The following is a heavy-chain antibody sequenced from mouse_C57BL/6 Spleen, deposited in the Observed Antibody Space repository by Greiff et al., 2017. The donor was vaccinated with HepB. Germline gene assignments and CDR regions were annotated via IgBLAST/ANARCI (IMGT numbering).Heavy chain of an antibody. Sequence: VQLQQSGAELVRPGASVTLSCKASGYTFTGYEMHWVKQTPVHGLEWIGAIDPETGGTAYNQKFKGKAILTADKSSSTAYMELRSLTSEDSAVYYCTKGGIYYGNSAWFAYWGQGTLVTVSA. D-gene: IGHD2-1*01. V-gene: IGHV1-15*01. CDR2: IDPETGGT. CDR3: TKGGIYYGNSAWFAY. J-gene: IGHJ3*01. CDR1: GYTFTGYE.